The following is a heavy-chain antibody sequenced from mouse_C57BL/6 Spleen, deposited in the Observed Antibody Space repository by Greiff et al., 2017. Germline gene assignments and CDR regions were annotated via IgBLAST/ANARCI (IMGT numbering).Heavy chain of an antibody. CDR1: GYTFTDYN. V-gene: IGHV1-18*01. J-gene: IGHJ3*01. Sequence: VHVKQSGPELVKPGASVKIPCKASGYTFTDYNMDWVKQSHGKSLEWIGDINPNNGGTIYNQKFKGKATLTVDKSSSTAYMELRSLTSEDTAVYYCAIYYGNHSWFAYWGQGTLVTVSA. D-gene: IGHD2-1*01. CDR3: AIYYGNHSWFAY. CDR2: INPNNGGT.